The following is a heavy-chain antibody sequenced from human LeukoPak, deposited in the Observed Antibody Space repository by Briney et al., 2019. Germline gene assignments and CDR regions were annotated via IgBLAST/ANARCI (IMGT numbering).Heavy chain of an antibody. CDR3: ARHVPYYDSDFSAWGMDV. V-gene: IGHV4-4*02. D-gene: IGHD3-16*01. CDR2: IYHSGST. Sequence: SETLSLTCAVSGGSISSDNWWSWVRQPPGKGLEWIGEIYHSGSTNYNPSLQSRVTISVDKFNNHFSLRLTSVTAADTAVYYCARHVPYYDSDFSAWGMDVWGQGTTVTVSS. CDR1: GGSISSDNW. J-gene: IGHJ6*02.